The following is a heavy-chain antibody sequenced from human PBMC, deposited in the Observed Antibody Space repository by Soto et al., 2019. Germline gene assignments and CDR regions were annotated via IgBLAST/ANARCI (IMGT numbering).Heavy chain of an antibody. Sequence: QVQLVQSGAEVKKPGSSVKVSCKSSGGTFSNYGFSWVRQAPGRGLECMGVIVPIFGAEHPQKFQGRVTITADESTNTVFMELRGLRAEDTAVYYCARGRYGDYWGQGALVTVSS. CDR1: GGTFSNYG. CDR2: IVPIFGA. D-gene: IGHD1-1*01. J-gene: IGHJ4*02. CDR3: ARGRYGDY. V-gene: IGHV1-69*12.